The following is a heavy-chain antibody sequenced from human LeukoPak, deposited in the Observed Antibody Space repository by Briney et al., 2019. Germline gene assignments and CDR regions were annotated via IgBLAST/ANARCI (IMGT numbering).Heavy chain of an antibody. CDR3: AKVGGGSSWSRAVVAATSDY. J-gene: IGHJ4*02. D-gene: IGHD2-15*01. CDR2: IRYDGSNK. CDR1: GFTFSSYG. V-gene: IGHV3-30*02. Sequence: GGSLRLSCAASGFTFSSYGMHWVRQAPGKGLEWVAFIRYDGSNKYYADSVKGRFTISRDNSKNTLYLQMNSLRAEDTAVYYCAKVGGGSSWSRAVVAATSDYWGQGTLVTVSS.